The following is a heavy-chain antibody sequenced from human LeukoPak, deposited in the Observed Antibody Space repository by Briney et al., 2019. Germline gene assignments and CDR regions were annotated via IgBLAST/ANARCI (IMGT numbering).Heavy chain of an antibody. V-gene: IGHV1-46*01. CDR3: ATGAASYYGD. CDR2: INPSGGST. J-gene: IGHJ4*02. D-gene: IGHD1-26*01. Sequence: ASVKVSCKASGYTFTSYYMHWVRQAPGQGLEWMGIINPSGGSTSYAQKFQGRVTMTRGMSTSTVYMQLSRLRSDDTAVYYCATGAASYYGDWGQGTLVTVSS. CDR1: GYTFTSYY.